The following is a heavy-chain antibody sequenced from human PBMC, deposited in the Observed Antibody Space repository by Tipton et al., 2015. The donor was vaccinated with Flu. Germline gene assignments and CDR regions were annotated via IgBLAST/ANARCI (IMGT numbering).Heavy chain of an antibody. J-gene: IGHJ4*02. Sequence: GSLRLSCAASGLTFSSNWLTWVRQIPGKGLEWVANINQDGRENYYVDSVKGRFTISRDNAKNSMYLQMNSLRVEDTAVYYCVREWAGVGGTPSWDYWGQGTLVTVSS. D-gene: IGHD1-26*01. CDR2: INQDGREN. CDR1: GLTFSSNW. CDR3: VREWAGVGGTPSWDY. V-gene: IGHV3-7*01.